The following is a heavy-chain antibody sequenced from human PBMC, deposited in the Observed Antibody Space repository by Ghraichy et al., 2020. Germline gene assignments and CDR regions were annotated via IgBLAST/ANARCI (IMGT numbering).Heavy chain of an antibody. CDR1: GGSISSGDYY. Sequence: SQTLSLTCTVSGGSISSGDYYWSWIRQPPGKGLEWIGYIYYSGSTYYNPSLKSRVTISVDTSKNQFSLKLSSVTAADTAVYYCARGMTEMIVASRGFDYWGQGTLVTVSS. CDR2: IYYSGST. D-gene: IGHD3-22*01. V-gene: IGHV4-30-4*01. CDR3: ARGMTEMIVASRGFDY. J-gene: IGHJ4*02.